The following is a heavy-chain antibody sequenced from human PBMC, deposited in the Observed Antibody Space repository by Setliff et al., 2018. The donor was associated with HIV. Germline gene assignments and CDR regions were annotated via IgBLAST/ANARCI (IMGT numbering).Heavy chain of an antibody. CDR1: GYAFTTYD. CDR2: INPNSGGT. Sequence: ASVKVSCKASGYAFTTYDINWVRQAPGQGLEWMGWINPNSGGTNYAQKFQGRVTMTRDTSISTAYMELTGLTSDDTAVYYCASGRVRQSRKFGGVIVLPPFDYWGQGTLVTVSS. CDR3: ASGRVRQSRKFGGVIVLPPFDY. J-gene: IGHJ4*02. D-gene: IGHD3-16*02. V-gene: IGHV1-2*02.